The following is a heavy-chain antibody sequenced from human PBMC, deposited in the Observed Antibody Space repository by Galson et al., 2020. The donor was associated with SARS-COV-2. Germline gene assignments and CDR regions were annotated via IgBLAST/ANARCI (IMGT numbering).Heavy chain of an antibody. CDR2: IYGNDDQ. D-gene: IGHD3-22*01. Sequence: SGPTLVKPTQTLTLTCTFSGFSLTTSGVDVGWIRQPPGKALEWLALIYGNDDQRYSPSLESRLTIAITKDTSRNQVVLTMTNMDPVDTATYYCVHSRHYYDSSCYYYVDYWGQGILVTVSS. CDR3: VHSRHYYDSSCYYYVDY. CDR1: GFSLTTSGVD. V-gene: IGHV2-5*01. J-gene: IGHJ4*02.